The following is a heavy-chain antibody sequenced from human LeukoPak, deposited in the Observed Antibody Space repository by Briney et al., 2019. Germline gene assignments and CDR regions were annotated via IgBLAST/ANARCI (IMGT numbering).Heavy chain of an antibody. CDR3: ARGYSGYGPDGD. Sequence: SETLSLTCAVYGGSFSGYYWSWIRQPPGKGLEWIGEINHSGSTNYNPSLKSRVTISVDTSKNQFSLKLSSVTAADTAVYYRARGYSGYGPDGDWGQGTLVTVSS. J-gene: IGHJ4*02. CDR1: GGSFSGYY. D-gene: IGHD5-12*01. V-gene: IGHV4-34*01. CDR2: INHSGST.